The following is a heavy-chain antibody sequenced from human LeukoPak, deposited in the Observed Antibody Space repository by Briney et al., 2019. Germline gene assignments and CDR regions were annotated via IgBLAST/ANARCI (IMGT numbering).Heavy chain of an antibody. Sequence: PGGSLRLSCAASGFTFSSYWMSWVRQAPGKGLEWVANIKQDGSEKYYVDSVKGRFTTSRDNAKNSLYLQMNSLRAEDTAVYYCARAQYYYDSSGYEWEDYYYGMDVWGQGTTVTVSS. CDR1: GFTFSSYW. D-gene: IGHD3-22*01. J-gene: IGHJ6*02. CDR2: IKQDGSEK. V-gene: IGHV3-7*01. CDR3: ARAQYYYDSSGYEWEDYYYGMDV.